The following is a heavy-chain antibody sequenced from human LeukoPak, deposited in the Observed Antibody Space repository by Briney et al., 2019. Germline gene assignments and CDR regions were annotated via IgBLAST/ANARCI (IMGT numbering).Heavy chain of an antibody. J-gene: IGHJ4*02. CDR2: IYSGGST. V-gene: IGHV3-53*01. CDR3: ASIGVGY. Sequence: GGSLRLSCAAPRFTVSSNYMSWVRQAPGKGLEWVSVIYSGGSTYYADSVKGRFTISRDNSKNTLYLQMNSLRAEDTAVYYCASIGVGYWGQGTLVTVSS. CDR1: RFTVSSNY.